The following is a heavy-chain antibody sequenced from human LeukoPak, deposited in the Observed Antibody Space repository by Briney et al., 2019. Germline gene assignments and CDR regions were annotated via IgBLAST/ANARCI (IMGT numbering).Heavy chain of an antibody. CDR1: GFTVSSNY. Sequence: QPGGSLRLSCAASGFTVSSNYMSWVRQAPGKGLEWVSVIYSGGSTYYADSVKGRFTISRDNSKNTLYLQMNSLRAEDTAVYYCARVAHYDFWSGYFYLWGQGTLVTVSS. CDR2: IYSGGST. J-gene: IGHJ4*02. V-gene: IGHV3-66*02. CDR3: ARVAHYDFWSGYFYL. D-gene: IGHD3-3*01.